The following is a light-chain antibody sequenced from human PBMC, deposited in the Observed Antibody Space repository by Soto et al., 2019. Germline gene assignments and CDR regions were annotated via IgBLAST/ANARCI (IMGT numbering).Light chain of an antibody. CDR1: QSVSSSY. CDR3: QQYGSSPPIT. CDR2: GAS. V-gene: IGKV3-20*01. Sequence: EMVLTQSPGTLSLSPGERATLSCRASQSVSSSYLAWYQQKPGQAPRLLIYGASSRATGSPDRFSGSGSGTDVTLTISRLEPEDFAVYYCQQYGSSPPITFGPGNKVDIK. J-gene: IGKJ3*01.